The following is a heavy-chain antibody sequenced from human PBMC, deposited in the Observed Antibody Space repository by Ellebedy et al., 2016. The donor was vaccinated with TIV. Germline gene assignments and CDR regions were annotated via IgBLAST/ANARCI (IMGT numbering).Heavy chain of an antibody. CDR2: INSDGSTT. J-gene: IGHJ4*02. D-gene: IGHD3-3*01. CDR1: GFTFSTYW. CDR3: VRGHGGRTTIFGEVIMYHFDY. Sequence: GESLKISCAASGFTFSTYWMHWVRQAPGKGLVWVSHINSDGSTTKYADSVKGRFTISRDNAKNTVYLQMNSLRAEDTAVYYCVRGHGGRTTIFGEVIMYHFDYWGQGTLVSVSS. V-gene: IGHV3-74*03.